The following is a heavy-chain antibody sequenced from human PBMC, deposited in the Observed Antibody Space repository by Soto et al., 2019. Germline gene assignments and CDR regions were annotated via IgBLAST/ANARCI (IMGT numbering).Heavy chain of an antibody. CDR1: GGSFSGYY. CDR2: INHSGST. J-gene: IGHJ6*02. Sequence: PSETLSLTCTVYGGSFSGYYWSWIRQPPGKGLEWIGEINHSGSTNYNPSLKSRVTISVDTSKNQFSLKVSSVTAADTAVYYCAAYYFYYGMDVWGQGTTVTVSS. V-gene: IGHV4-34*01. CDR3: AAYYFYYGMDV.